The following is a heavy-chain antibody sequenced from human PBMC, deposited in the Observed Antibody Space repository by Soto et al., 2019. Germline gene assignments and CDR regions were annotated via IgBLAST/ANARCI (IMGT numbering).Heavy chain of an antibody. V-gene: IGHV1-8*01. Sequence: ASVKVSCKASGYTFTDYDINWVRQASGQGLEYMGWMSPESGNTGYAPQFQGRVTMTRNTSISTAYMEPSSLRSEDTAVYYCEVTTGYWGQGTKVTVSS. CDR3: EVTTGY. CDR1: GYTFTDYD. CDR2: MSPESGNT. J-gene: IGHJ4*02. D-gene: IGHD2-21*02.